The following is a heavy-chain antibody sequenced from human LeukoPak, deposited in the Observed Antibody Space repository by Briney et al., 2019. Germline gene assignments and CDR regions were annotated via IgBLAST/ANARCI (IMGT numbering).Heavy chain of an antibody. D-gene: IGHD3-10*01. V-gene: IGHV4-59*01. CDR3: ARYGSGTYSFDY. Sequence: SVTLSLTCTVSGGSLRNYYWSWIRQPPGKGLEWIGYIYYSGSTNSNPSLKSRVTISVDTSKNQFSLKLTSVTAADTAVYYCARYGSGTYSFDYWGQGTLVVVSS. J-gene: IGHJ4*02. CDR2: IYYSGST. CDR1: GGSLRNYY.